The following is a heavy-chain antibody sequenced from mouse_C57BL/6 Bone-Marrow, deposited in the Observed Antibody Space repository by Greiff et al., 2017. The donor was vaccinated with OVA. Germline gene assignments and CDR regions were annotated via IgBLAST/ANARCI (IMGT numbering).Heavy chain of an antibody. CDR1: GFSFNTYA. CDR2: IRSKSNNYAT. J-gene: IGHJ2*01. V-gene: IGHV10-1*01. CDR3: VRGGGGYYDY. D-gene: IGHD1-1*02. Sequence: EVQLVESGGGLVQPKGSLKLSCAASGFSFNTYAMNWVRQAPGKGLEWVARIRSKSNNYATYYADSVKDRFTISRDDSESMLYLQMNNLKTEDTAMYYCVRGGGGYYDYWGQGTTLTVSS.